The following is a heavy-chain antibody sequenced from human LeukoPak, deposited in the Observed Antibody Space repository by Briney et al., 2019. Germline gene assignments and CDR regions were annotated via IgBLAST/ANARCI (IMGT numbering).Heavy chain of an antibody. CDR2: ISGSGGST. V-gene: IGHV3-23*01. CDR3: AKGRTYSSSWYERFDP. J-gene: IGHJ5*02. Sequence: GGSLRLSCAASGFTFSSYAMSWVRQAPGKGLEWVSAISGSGGSTYYADSVKGRFTISRDNSKNTLYLQMNSLRAEDTAVYYCAKGRTYSSSWYERFDPWGQGTLVTVSS. CDR1: GFTFSSYA. D-gene: IGHD6-13*01.